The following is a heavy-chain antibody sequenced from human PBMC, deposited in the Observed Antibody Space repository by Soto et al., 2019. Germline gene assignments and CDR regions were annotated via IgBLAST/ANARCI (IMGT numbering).Heavy chain of an antibody. V-gene: IGHV3-11*01. Sequence: GGSLRLSCAASGFTFSDYYMSWIRQAPGKGLEWVSYISGSIGYADSVKGRFTISRDNAKNSLYLQMNSLRAEDTALYYCAKDLGGYFDYWGQGTLVTVSS. CDR2: ISGSI. CDR1: GFTFSDYY. CDR3: AKDLGGYFDY. J-gene: IGHJ4*02.